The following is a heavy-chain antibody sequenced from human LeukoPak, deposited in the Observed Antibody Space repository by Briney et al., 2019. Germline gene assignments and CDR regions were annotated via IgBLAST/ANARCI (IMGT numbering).Heavy chain of an antibody. Sequence: SETLSLTCAVSGGSISSGGYSWSWIRQPPGKGLEWIGYIYHSGSTYYNPSLKSRVTISVDRSKNQFSLKLSSVTAADTAVYYCASIRVASDTFCWGQGTLVTVSS. CDR3: ASIRVASDTFC. J-gene: IGHJ4*02. D-gene: IGHD2-15*01. CDR2: IYHSGST. V-gene: IGHV4-30-2*01. CDR1: GGSISSGGYS.